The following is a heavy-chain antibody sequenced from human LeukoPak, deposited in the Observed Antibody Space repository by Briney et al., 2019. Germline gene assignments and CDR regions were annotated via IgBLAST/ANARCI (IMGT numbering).Heavy chain of an antibody. CDR1: GYTFTSYY. Sequence: GASVKVSCKASGYTFTSYYMHWVRQAPGQGLEWMGIINPSGGSTSYAQKFQGRVTMTRDTSISTAYMELSRLRSDDTAVYYCASGISWMVAAIGYDYWGQGTLVTVSS. V-gene: IGHV1-46*01. D-gene: IGHD2-15*01. CDR2: INPSGGST. J-gene: IGHJ4*02. CDR3: ASGISWMVAAIGYDY.